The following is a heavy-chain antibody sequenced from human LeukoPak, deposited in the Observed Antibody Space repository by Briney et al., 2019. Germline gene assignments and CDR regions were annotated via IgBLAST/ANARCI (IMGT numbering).Heavy chain of an antibody. J-gene: IGHJ2*01. D-gene: IGHD6-13*01. Sequence: GGSLRLSCAASGFTVSSNYMSWVRQAPGKGLEWVSVIYSGGSRYHADSVKGRFTISRDNSKNTLYLQMNSLRAEDTAVYYCAISSNWYNWHFDLWGRGTLVTVSS. CDR2: IYSGGSR. CDR1: GFTVSSNY. V-gene: IGHV3-53*01. CDR3: AISSNWYNWHFDL.